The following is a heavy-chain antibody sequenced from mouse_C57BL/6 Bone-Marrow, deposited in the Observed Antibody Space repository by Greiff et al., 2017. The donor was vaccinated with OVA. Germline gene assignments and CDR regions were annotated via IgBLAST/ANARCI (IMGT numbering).Heavy chain of an antibody. J-gene: IGHJ1*03. CDR2: IGPGSGST. CDR3: ARSMVTDV. D-gene: IGHD2-1*01. Sequence: QVQLQQSGAELVKPGASVKISCKASGYTFTDYYINWVKQRPGQGLEWIGKIGPGSGSTYYNEKFKGKATLPADNSSSPAYMQLSRLTSDDSADYDWARSMVTDVGGTGTTVTVTS. V-gene: IGHV1-77*01. CDR1: GYTFTDYY.